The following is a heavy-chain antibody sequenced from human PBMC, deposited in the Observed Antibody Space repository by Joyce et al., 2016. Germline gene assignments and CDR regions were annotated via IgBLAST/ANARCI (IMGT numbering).Heavy chain of an antibody. D-gene: IGHD1-14*01. V-gene: IGHV3-72*01. CDR3: TRRRHSHGIDY. Sequence: EVQLVESGGGLVQPGGSLRLSCAASGFIFSDHYMDWVRQAPGKGLEWVGRIRNSANSCTTEYAASVKGRFIISRDDAKNSLYLQMNSLKIEDTAVYYCTRRRHSHGIDYWGQGTLVTVSS. CDR2: IRNSANSCTT. J-gene: IGHJ4*02. CDR1: GFIFSDHY.